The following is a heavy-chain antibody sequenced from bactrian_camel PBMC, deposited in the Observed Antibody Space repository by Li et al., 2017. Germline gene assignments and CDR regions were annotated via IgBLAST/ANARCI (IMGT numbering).Heavy chain of an antibody. CDR2: IYPGGGST. Sequence: DVQLVESGGGSVQAGGSLRLSCEVSGITEGTNFIGWFRQSPGKEREGVAKIYPGGGSTYYADSVKGRFTISKDNAKNMVYLQMTDLKLEDTAMYYCAADSVGSILGLSSADFAYWGQGTQVTVS. CDR1: GITEGTNF. D-gene: IGHD2*01. V-gene: IGHV3S40*01. J-gene: IGHJ6*01. CDR3: AADSVGSILGLSSADFAY.